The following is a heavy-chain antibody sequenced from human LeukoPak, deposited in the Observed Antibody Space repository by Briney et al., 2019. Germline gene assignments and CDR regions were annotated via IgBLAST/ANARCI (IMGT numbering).Heavy chain of an antibody. Sequence: GESLKISCKGSGSSFTSYWIGLVRQMHGRGLDWMGIIYPGDSDTRYSPSFQGQVAISADKSISTAYLQWSSLQASDPAMYYCARLNSSGYNRDLHYWGEGTLVTVSS. V-gene: IGHV5-51*01. CDR1: GSSFTSYW. CDR3: ARLNSSGYNRDLHY. J-gene: IGHJ4*02. D-gene: IGHD3-22*01. CDR2: IYPGDSDT.